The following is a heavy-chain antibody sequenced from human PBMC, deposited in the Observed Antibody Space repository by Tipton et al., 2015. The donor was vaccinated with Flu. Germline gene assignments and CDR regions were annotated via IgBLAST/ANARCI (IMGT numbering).Heavy chain of an antibody. J-gene: IGHJ4*02. CDR1: GFTFSSYG. D-gene: IGHD3-22*01. CDR3: AAYYYDSSGYYSDY. Sequence: SLRLSCAASGFTFSSYGMHWVRQAPGKGLEWVAVISYDGSNKYYADSVKGRFTISRDNSKNTLYLQMNSLRAEDTAVYYCAAYYYDSSGYYSDYWGQGTLVTVSS. CDR2: ISYDGSNK. V-gene: IGHV3-30*03.